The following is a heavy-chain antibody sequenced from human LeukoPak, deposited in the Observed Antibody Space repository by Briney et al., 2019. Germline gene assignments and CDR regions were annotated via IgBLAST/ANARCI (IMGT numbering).Heavy chain of an antibody. V-gene: IGHV3-74*01. CDR2: INSDGSST. J-gene: IGHJ3*02. CDR3: TTSDYDTIDDALDI. CDR1: GFTFSSYW. Sequence: GGSLRLSCAASGFTFSSYWMHWVRQAPGKGLVWVSRINSDGSSTSYADSVKGRFTISRDNAKNTLYLQMNSLKTEDTAMYYCTTSDYDTIDDALDIWGQGTMVTVSS. D-gene: IGHD3-22*01.